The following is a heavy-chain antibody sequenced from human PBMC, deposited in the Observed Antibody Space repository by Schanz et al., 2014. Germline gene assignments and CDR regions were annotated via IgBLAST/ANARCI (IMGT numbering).Heavy chain of an antibody. CDR1: GFAFNNYG. Sequence: QVQLAESGGGVVQPGRSLRLSCAASGFAFNNYGMHWVRQAPGKGLEWVALISYDGSSKNHADSVQGRFTISRDNSKNALYLQMDSLRAEDTAVYYCARDAVALVPEYFMDVWGKGTPVTVAS. V-gene: IGHV3-33*01. J-gene: IGHJ6*03. CDR3: ARDAVALVPEYFMDV. CDR2: ISYDGSSK. D-gene: IGHD2-15*01.